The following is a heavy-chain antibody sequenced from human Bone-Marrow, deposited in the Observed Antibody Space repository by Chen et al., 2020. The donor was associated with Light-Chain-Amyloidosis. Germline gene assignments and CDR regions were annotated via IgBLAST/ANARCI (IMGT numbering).Heavy chain of an antibody. J-gene: IGHJ3*01. CDR2: VYQSGST. CDR3: ARGNWNDLAFDV. Sequence: QLQLQESGSGLVTSSQTLSLTCAVSGGSTTSGSFSWNWIRQPLGKGLEWIGYVYQSGSTYYNPSLNSRVTISVDLSENHFSLTLRSLTAADSAVYYCARGNWNDLAFDVWGQGTLVTVSS. V-gene: IGHV4-30-2*01. D-gene: IGHD1-1*01. CDR1: GGSTTSGSFS.